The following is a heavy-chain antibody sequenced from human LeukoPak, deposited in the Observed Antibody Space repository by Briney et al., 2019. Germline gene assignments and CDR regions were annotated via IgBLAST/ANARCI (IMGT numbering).Heavy chain of an antibody. CDR3: ARGVEIAYYDFWSGYYFDY. CDR1: GGSLSSYY. J-gene: IGHJ4*02. D-gene: IGHD3-3*01. Sequence: SETLSLTCTVSGGSLSSYYWSWIRQPPGKGLEWIGYIYYSGSTYYNPSLKSRVTISVDTSKNQFSLKLSSVTAADTAVYYCARGVEIAYYDFWSGYYFDYWGQGTLVTVSS. CDR2: IYYSGST. V-gene: IGHV4-59*12.